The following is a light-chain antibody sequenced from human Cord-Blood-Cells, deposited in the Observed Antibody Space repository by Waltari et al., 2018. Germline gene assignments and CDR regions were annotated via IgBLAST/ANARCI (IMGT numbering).Light chain of an antibody. CDR3: QQRSNWPT. CDR2: DSS. V-gene: IGKV3-11*01. J-gene: IGKJ1*01. Sequence: EIVLTQSPATLSLSSGERATLSCRASQSVRSYLAWYHQKPGQAPRLLIYDSSNRATGIPARFGGSGSGTDFTLTISSLEPEDFAVYYCQQRSNWPTFGQGTKVEIK. CDR1: QSVRSY.